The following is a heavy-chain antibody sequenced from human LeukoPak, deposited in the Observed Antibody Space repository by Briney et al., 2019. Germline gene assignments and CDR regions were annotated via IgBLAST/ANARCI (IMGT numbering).Heavy chain of an antibody. CDR3: EREGGIVVVPAAWGYYYYGMDV. J-gene: IGHJ6*02. CDR2: ISYDGSNK. V-gene: IGHV3-30-3*01. Sequence: GGCLRLSCAAAGFTFSSYAMHWVRQAAGKGLEWVAVISYDGSNKYYADSVKGRFTIVIDNTKNTLYLQMNSLRAEDTAVYYCEREGGIVVVPAAWGYYYYGMDVWGQGTTVTVSS. CDR1: GFTFSSYA. D-gene: IGHD2-2*01.